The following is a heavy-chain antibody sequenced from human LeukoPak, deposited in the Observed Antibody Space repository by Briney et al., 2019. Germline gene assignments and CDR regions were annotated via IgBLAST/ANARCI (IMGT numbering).Heavy chain of an antibody. CDR1: GYTFTSYG. V-gene: IGHV1-18*01. D-gene: IGHD6-19*01. CDR3: ARDSSGLRSFDY. CDR2: ISAYNGNT. Sequence: ASVKVSCKASGYTFTSYGISWVRQAPGQGLEWMGWISAYNGNTNYAQKLQGRVTMTTDTSTSTAYMEMRSLRSDDTAVYYCARDSSGLRSFDYWGQGTLVTVSS. J-gene: IGHJ4*02.